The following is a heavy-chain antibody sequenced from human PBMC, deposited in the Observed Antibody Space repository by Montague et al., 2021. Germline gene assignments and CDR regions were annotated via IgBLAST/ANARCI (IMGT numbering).Heavy chain of an antibody. D-gene: IGHD6-13*01. J-gene: IGHJ3*02. V-gene: IGHV3-74*01. CDR3: ARNLASAAPGAFDI. CDR1: GFSFSSYW. Sequence: SLRLSCAASGFSFSSYWMHWVRQAPGKGLLCVSRITLDGSSTTFADSVKGRFTTSRDNAKATLYLQMNSLRVGDTAVYYCARNLASAAPGAFDIWGQGTMVTVSS. CDR2: ITLDGSST.